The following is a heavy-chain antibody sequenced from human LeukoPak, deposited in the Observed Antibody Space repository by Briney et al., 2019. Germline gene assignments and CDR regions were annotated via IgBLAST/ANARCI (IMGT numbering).Heavy chain of an antibody. CDR2: IYSGGST. Sequence: PGGSLRLSCAASGFSFSHYAMSWVRQAPGKGLEWVSVIYSGGSTYYADSVKGRFTISRDNSKNTLNLQMNSLRAEDAAVYYCARGYSSDNWGQGTLVTVSS. CDR3: ARGYSSDN. V-gene: IGHV3-66*01. J-gene: IGHJ4*02. D-gene: IGHD2-21*01. CDR1: GFSFSHYA.